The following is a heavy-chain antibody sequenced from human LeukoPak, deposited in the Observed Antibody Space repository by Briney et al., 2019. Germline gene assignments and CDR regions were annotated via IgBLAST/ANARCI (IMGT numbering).Heavy chain of an antibody. V-gene: IGHV4-59*01. D-gene: IGHD4-17*01. Sequence: PSETLSLTCTVSGGSISGYVWSWIRQPPGEGLQFIGYIYYTGAASYNPSLNSRVSMSVDTSKNQFSLKVSSVTAADTAVYYCAKCATVTVPNWLDFWGQGILVTVSS. CDR3: AKCATVTVPNWLDF. J-gene: IGHJ5*01. CDR1: GGSISGYV. CDR2: IYYTGAA.